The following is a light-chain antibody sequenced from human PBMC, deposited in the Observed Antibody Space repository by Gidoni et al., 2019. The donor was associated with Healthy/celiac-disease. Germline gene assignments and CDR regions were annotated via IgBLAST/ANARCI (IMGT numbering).Light chain of an antibody. V-gene: IGKV1-39*01. CDR1: QSISSY. CDR2: AAS. CDR3: QRSYCPLT. J-gene: IGKJ5*01. Sequence: DIEMTQSPSSLSASVGDRATLTCRASQSISSYLNWYQQKPGEAPKLLNYAASSLQSGVPTRFSGSGSGKDFPLTISILQHEDFANYYCQRSYCPLTFXHXTRLEIK.